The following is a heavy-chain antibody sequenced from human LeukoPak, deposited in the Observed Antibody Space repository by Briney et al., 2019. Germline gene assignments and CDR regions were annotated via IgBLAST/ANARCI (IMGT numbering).Heavy chain of an antibody. CDR2: IDYSGST. Sequence: SETLSLTCTVSGGSITNTDYFWGWIRQSPGKGLEWIGSIDYSGSTYYNPSLKSRLTMSEDTSKNQFSLKLSSVTAADTAIYYCVREVNHYGLRRNSFDPWGQGTKVTVSS. J-gene: IGHJ5*02. CDR3: VREVNHYGLRRNSFDP. D-gene: IGHD3-10*01. CDR1: GGSITNTDYF. V-gene: IGHV4-39*07.